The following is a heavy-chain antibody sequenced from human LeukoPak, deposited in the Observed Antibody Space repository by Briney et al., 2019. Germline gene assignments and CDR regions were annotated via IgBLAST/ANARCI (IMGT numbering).Heavy chain of an antibody. CDR1: GFTFSDYY. CDR3: ASIVVVPAAIFNAFDI. J-gene: IGHJ3*02. Sequence: GGSLRLSCAASGFTFSDYYMNWIRQAPGKGLEWVSYISSSGTIYYADSVKGRFTISRDNAKNSLYLQMNSLRAEDTAVYYCASIVVVPAAIFNAFDIWGQGTMVTVSS. V-gene: IGHV3-69-1*01. D-gene: IGHD2-2*01. CDR2: ISSSGTI.